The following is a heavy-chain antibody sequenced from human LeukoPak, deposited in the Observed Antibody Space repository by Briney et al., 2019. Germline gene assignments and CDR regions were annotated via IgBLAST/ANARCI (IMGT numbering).Heavy chain of an antibody. CDR1: GYTFKNYD. D-gene: IGHD5-24*01. V-gene: IGHV1-8*02. CDR3: ARATPGGLHGYSFDY. J-gene: IGHJ4*02. Sequence: GASVKVSCKASGYTFKNYDINWVRQATGQGLEWMGWMNPKSGNTGFAQKFQDRVSMTRDTSINTAYMELTSLRFGDTAVYYCARATPGGLHGYSFDYWGQGTVVTVYS. CDR2: MNPKSGNT.